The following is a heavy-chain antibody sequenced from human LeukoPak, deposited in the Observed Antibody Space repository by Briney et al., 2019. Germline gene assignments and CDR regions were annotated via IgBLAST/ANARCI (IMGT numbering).Heavy chain of an antibody. J-gene: IGHJ6*03. D-gene: IGHD1-26*01. CDR3: AKDLWEFGDYYYYMDV. Sequence: GGSLRLSCAASGFTFSSYAMSWVRQAPGKGLEWVSAISGSGGSTYYADSVKGRFTISRDNFKNTLYLQMNSLRAEDTAVYYCAKDLWEFGDYYYYMDVWGKGTTVTVSS. CDR2: ISGSGGST. V-gene: IGHV3-23*01. CDR1: GFTFSSYA.